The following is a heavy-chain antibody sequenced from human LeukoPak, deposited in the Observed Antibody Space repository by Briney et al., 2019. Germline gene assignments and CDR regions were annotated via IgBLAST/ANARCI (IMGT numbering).Heavy chain of an antibody. J-gene: IGHJ4*02. V-gene: IGHV1-3*02. CDR1: GYTFTNYA. CDR2: TNGATGNT. CDR3: ARSPGGDARTWLDY. Sequence: ASVKVSCKASGYTFTNYALHWVRQAPGQSLEWMGWTNGATGNTRFSQDFQGRLTITIDTSASTGYVELSSLRSEDTVVYYCARSPGGDARTWLDYWGQGTLVTVSS. D-gene: IGHD2-21*02.